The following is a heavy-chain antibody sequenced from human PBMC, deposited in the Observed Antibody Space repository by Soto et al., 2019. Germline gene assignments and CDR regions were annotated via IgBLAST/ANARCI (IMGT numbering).Heavy chain of an antibody. V-gene: IGHV3-23*01. Sequence: GGALRRSCAASGFTCNNYAMNWVRQAPGKGLEWVATISATGGSTYYADSVKGRFTISRDNSKNTLYLQMNGLRVEDTAVHYCAKDRLAGNFDYWGQGTQVTVSS. CDR2: ISATGGST. CDR3: AKDRLAGNFDY. J-gene: IGHJ4*02. CDR1: GFTCNNYA.